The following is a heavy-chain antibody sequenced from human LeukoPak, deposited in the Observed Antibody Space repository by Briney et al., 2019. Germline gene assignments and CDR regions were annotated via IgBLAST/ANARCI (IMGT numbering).Heavy chain of an antibody. D-gene: IGHD2-2*01. CDR3: ARGPLSCNSATCHVGPSDI. V-gene: IGHV3-21*01. CDR2: ISASSGYK. J-gene: IGHJ3*02. Sequence: GGSLRLSCTASGFTFTNYLMDWVRQAPGKGLGWVSSISASSGYKYYADSIKGRFTISRDNAKNSLYLDVNSLGAEDTAVYFCARGPLSCNSATCHVGPSDIWGQGTVITVSS. CDR1: GFTFTNYL.